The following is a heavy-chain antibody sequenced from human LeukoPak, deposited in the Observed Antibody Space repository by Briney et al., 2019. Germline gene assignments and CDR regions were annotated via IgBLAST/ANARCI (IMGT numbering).Heavy chain of an antibody. J-gene: IGHJ1*01. CDR3: ARDSIAAAFH. CDR2: INPSGGST. CDR1: GYTFTSYA. V-gene: IGHV1-46*01. D-gene: IGHD6-13*01. Sequence: ASVKVSCKASGYTFTSYAMNWVRQAPGQGLEWMGIINPSGGSTSYAQKFQGRVTMTRDMSTSTVYMELSSLRSEDTAVYYCARDSIAAAFHWGQGTLVTVSS.